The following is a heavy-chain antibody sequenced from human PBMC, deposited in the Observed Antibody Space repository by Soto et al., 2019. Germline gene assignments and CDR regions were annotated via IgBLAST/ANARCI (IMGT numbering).Heavy chain of an antibody. Sequence: PGGSLRLSCAASGFTFSDYYISWIRQAPGKGLEWVSYISSSGSTIYYADSVKGRFTISRDNAKNSLYLQMNSLRAEDTAVYYCARVTYYDFWSGYLSLSNWNMDVWGKGTTVTVSS. CDR1: GFTFSDYY. D-gene: IGHD3-3*01. CDR3: ARVTYYDFWSGYLSLSNWNMDV. CDR2: ISSSGSTI. V-gene: IGHV3-11*01. J-gene: IGHJ6*03.